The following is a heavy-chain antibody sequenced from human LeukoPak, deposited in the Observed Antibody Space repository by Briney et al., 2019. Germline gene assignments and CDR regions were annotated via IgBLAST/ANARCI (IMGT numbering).Heavy chain of an antibody. CDR2: ISGSGGST. J-gene: IGHJ4*02. D-gene: IGHD2-15*01. CDR3: AKLIGGVVVVAADY. CDR1: GFTFSTYA. V-gene: IGHV3-23*01. Sequence: GGSLRLSCAASGFTFSTYAMTWVRQAPGKGLEWVSVISGSGGSTYYADSVKGRFTLSRDNSKNTLYLQMNSLRAEDTAVYYCAKLIGGVVVVAADYWGQGTLVTVSS.